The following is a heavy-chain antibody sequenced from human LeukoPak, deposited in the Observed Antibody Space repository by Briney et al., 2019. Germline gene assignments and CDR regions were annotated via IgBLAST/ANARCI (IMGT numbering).Heavy chain of an antibody. D-gene: IGHD2-15*01. CDR1: GGSISSGSYD. J-gene: IGHJ4*02. CDR3: ARGRALTPSTPFDY. CDR2: LYTSGRM. Sequence: SQTLSLTCTVSGGSISSGSYDWYWIRQPAGKGLEWIGHLYTSGRMSYNPSLKSRVTISVDTSKNQFSLKLSSVTAADTAVYYCARGRALTPSTPFDYWGQGTLVTVSS. V-gene: IGHV4-61*09.